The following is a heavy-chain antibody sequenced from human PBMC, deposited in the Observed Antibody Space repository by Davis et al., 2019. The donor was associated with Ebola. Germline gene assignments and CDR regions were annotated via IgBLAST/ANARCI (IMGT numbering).Heavy chain of an antibody. D-gene: IGHD6-19*01. CDR2: IYYSGTT. CDR1: GGSFSTYY. V-gene: IGHV4-59*08. J-gene: IGHJ4*02. CDR3: ARLTAVAGLDY. Sequence: SETLSLTCTVSGGSFSTYYRSWVRQPPGKGLEWVGYIYYSGTTHYNPSLRGRVTISVDTSKNQFSLKLSSVIAADTAVYYCARLTAVAGLDYWGQGTLVTVSS.